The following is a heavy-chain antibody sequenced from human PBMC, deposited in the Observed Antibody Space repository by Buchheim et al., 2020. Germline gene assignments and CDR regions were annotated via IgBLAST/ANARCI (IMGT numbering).Heavy chain of an antibody. CDR2: ISYDGSNK. V-gene: IGHV3-30-3*01. CDR1: GFTFSSYA. CDR3: ARDDKVLRYFDWLPHLGYYYYGMDV. J-gene: IGHJ6*02. Sequence: QVQLVESGGGVVQPGRSLRLSCAASGFTFSSYAMHWVRQAPGKGLEWVAVISYDGSNKYYADSVKGRFTSSRDNSKNTLYLQMNSLRAEDTAVYYCARDDKVLRYFDWLPHLGYYYYGMDVWGQGTT. D-gene: IGHD3-9*01.